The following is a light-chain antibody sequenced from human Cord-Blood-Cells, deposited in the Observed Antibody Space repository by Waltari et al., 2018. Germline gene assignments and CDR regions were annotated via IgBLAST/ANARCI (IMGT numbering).Light chain of an antibody. CDR2: GKN. CDR3: NSRDSSGNHWV. V-gene: IGLV3-19*01. J-gene: IGLJ3*02. CDR1: SLRSYY. Sequence: SSELTQDPAVSVALGQTVRITCQGDSLRSYYASWYQQKPGQAPVLVIYGKNTRPYGIPDRFAGSSVGNTASLTTTGAQAEYEADYYCNSRDSSGNHWVFGGGTKLTGL.